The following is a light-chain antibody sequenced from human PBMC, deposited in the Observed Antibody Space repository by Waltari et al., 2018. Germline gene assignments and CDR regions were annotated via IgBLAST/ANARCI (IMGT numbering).Light chain of an antibody. J-gene: IGLJ3*02. CDR3: QSSDSSTWV. CDR2: ENH. V-gene: IGLV6-57*01. CDR1: SGSIASNY. Sequence: NFMLTQPHSVSGSPGKTVTISCTRSSGSIASNYVQWCQQRPGTPPTTLLYENHQRPPGVPDRFSGSIDSSSNSASLTISQLKTEDEADYYCQSSDSSTWVFGGGTKLTVL.